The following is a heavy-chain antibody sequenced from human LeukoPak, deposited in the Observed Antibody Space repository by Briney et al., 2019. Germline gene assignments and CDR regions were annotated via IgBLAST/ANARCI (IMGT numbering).Heavy chain of an antibody. CDR1: GFTFTHYG. V-gene: IGHV3-30*03. J-gene: IGHJ3*02. Sequence: GRSLRLSCEVSGFTFTHYGMHWVRQAPGKALEWVSFISYNGNEKYGDSVKGRFTISRDNSKNTLYLQMNGLRVDDTAMYYCARDPLDISRWANAFDIWGQGTMVTVSS. CDR3: ARDPLDISRWANAFDI. CDR2: ISYNGNEK. D-gene: IGHD3-9*01.